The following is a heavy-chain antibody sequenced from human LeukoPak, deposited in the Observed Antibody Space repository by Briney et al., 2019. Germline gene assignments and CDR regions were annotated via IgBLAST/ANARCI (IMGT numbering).Heavy chain of an antibody. CDR2: IYYSGST. D-gene: IGHD1-26*01. Sequence: SETLSLTCTVSGGSISSYYWSWIRQPPGKGLEWVGYIYYSGSTNYNPSLKSRVTISVDTSKNQFSLKLSSVTAADTAVYYCARDPSWELLGSFDYWGQGTLVTISS. J-gene: IGHJ4*02. CDR1: GGSISSYY. CDR3: ARDPSWELLGSFDY. V-gene: IGHV4-59*01.